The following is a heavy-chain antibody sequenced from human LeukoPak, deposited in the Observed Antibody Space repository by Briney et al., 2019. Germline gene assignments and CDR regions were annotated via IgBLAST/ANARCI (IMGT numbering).Heavy chain of an antibody. V-gene: IGHV3-7*03. J-gene: IGHJ6*02. CDR1: GFTFSSYW. D-gene: IGHD3-16*01. Sequence: GGSLRLSCAVSGFTFSSYWMNWARQAPGKGLEWVAGINQNGNVNYCVASVRSRFTTSRDNAKNSLYLRMSNLIAEDTAVYFCARGVGLDVWGQGATVTVS. CDR3: ARGVGLDV. CDR2: INQNGNVN.